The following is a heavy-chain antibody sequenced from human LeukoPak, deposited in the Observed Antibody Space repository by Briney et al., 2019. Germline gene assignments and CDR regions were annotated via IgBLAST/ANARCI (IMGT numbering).Heavy chain of an antibody. CDR1: GFTFSTYG. CDR2: IRYDGSNK. CDR3: AKAPVTSCRGAYCYPFDS. V-gene: IGHV3-30*02. Sequence: GGSLRLSCAASGFTFSTYGMHWVRQAPGKGLEWVAFIRYDGSNKYYADSVKGRFTISRDNSKNTLYLQMNSLRAEDAAVYFWAKAPVTSCRGAYCYPFDSWGQGTLVTVSS. J-gene: IGHJ4*02. D-gene: IGHD2-21*01.